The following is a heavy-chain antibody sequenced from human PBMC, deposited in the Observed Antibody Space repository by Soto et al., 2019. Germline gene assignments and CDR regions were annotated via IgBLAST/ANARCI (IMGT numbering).Heavy chain of an antibody. Sequence: EVQLLESGGGLVQPGGSLRLSCAASGFTFSSYAMSWVRQAPGKGLEWVSAISGSGGSTYYADSVKGRFTISRDNSKNTLYLQRHSLRAEDTAVYYCAKVRAGGNRPGAFDIWGQGTMVTVSS. CDR3: AKVRAGGNRPGAFDI. CDR1: GFTFSSYA. CDR2: ISGSGGST. V-gene: IGHV3-23*01. D-gene: IGHD2-15*01. J-gene: IGHJ3*02.